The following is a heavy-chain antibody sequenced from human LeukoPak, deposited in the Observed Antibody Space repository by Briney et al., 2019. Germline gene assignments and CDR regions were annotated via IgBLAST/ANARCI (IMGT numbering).Heavy chain of an antibody. CDR1: GFTVSSNY. CDR2: IYSGGST. V-gene: IGHV3-53*01. Sequence: GGSLRLSCAASGFTVSSNYMSWVRQAPGKGLEWVSVIYSGGSTYYADSVKGRYTISRDNSKNTLYLQMNSLRAEDTAEYYCAKDSNGWYQRGSNYFDYWGQGTLVTVSS. CDR3: AKDSNGWYQRGSNYFDY. J-gene: IGHJ4*02. D-gene: IGHD6-19*01.